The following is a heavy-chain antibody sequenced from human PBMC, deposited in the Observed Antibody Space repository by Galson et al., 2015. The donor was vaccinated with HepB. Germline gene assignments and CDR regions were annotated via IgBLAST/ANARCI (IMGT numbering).Heavy chain of an antibody. D-gene: IGHD3-16*01. CDR1: GYSFTNYH. CDR3: ARDGAFGDGKFDY. CDR2: INPSGGST. Sequence: SVKVSCKASGYSFTNYHLHWVRQAPGQGLEWMGTINPSGGSTRYAQRFQGRVTMTRDTSTSTVYMELSSLGSEDTAVYYCARDGAFGDGKFDYWGQGTLVTVSS. V-gene: IGHV1-46*01. J-gene: IGHJ4*02.